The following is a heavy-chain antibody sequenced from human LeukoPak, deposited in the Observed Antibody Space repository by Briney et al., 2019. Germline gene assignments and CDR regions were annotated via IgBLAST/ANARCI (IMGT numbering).Heavy chain of an antibody. D-gene: IGHD6-6*01. V-gene: IGHV3-30*01. CDR2: ISYDGSNK. J-gene: IGHJ4*02. CDR3: ARALTARGYSSSLDY. Sequence: PGGSLRLSCAASGFTFSSYAMHWVRQAPGKGLEWVAVISYDGSNKYYADSVKGRFTISRDISKNTLYLQMNSLRAEDTAVYYCARALTARGYSSSLDYWGQGTLVTVSS. CDR1: GFTFSSYA.